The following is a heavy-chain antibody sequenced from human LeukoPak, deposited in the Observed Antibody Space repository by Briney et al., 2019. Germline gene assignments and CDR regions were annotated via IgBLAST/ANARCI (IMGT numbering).Heavy chain of an antibody. CDR2: IYYSGST. Sequence: PSETLSLTCTVSGGSISSSSYYWGWIRQPPGTGLEWIGSIYYSGSTYYNPSLKSRVTISVDTSKNQFSLKLSSVTAADTAVYYCARDTLRATIAVAGTRTFDYWGQGTLVTVSS. D-gene: IGHD6-19*01. J-gene: IGHJ4*02. CDR1: GGSISSSSYY. V-gene: IGHV4-39*07. CDR3: ARDTLRATIAVAGTRTFDY.